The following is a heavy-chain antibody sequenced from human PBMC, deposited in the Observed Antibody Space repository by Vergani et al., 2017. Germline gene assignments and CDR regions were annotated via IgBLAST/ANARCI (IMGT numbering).Heavy chain of an antibody. J-gene: IGHJ4*02. Sequence: QLQLQESGPGLVKPSETLSLTCTVSGGSISSSSYYWGWVRQPPGKGLEWIGSIYYSGTTYYNPSLKSRVTITVDTSRNQFSLKLSSVTAADTAVYYCAEFGYCSGTNGYTRDYWGQGTLVTVSS. D-gene: IGHD2-2*02. CDR1: GGSISSSSYY. V-gene: IGHV4-39*01. CDR2: IYYSGTT. CDR3: AEFGYCSGTNGYTRDY.